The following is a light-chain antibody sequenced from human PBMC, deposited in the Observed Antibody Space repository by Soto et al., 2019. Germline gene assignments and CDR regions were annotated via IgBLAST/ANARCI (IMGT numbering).Light chain of an antibody. CDR1: QSISDW. V-gene: IGKV1-5*03. Sequence: DIQMTQSPSTLSASVGDRVTITCRASQSISDWLAWHQQKPGKAPKLLMYQASILETGVPSRFSGSGSGTDFTLTISSLQPEDFATYYCQQSYSTPRTFGQGTKVDI. CDR2: QAS. CDR3: QQSYSTPRT. J-gene: IGKJ1*01.